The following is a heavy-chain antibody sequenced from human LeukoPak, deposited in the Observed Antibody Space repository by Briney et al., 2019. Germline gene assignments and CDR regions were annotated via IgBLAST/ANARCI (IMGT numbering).Heavy chain of an antibody. V-gene: IGHV4-59*11. CDR1: GASISSHY. J-gene: IGHJ4*02. CDR3: GRGGYYDSSGYYSN. CDR2: IYYSGST. Sequence: SETLSLTCSVSGASISSHYWSWIRQPPGKGLEWIGYIYYSGSTAYNPSLKSRVTILVDTPKSQFSLKLSSVTAADTAMYYCGRGGYYDSSGYYSNWGQGTLVTVSS. D-gene: IGHD3-22*01.